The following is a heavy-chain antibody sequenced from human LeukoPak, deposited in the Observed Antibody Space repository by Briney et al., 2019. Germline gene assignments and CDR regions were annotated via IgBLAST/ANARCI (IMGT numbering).Heavy chain of an antibody. CDR3: ANLEYSSSSNAFDI. Sequence: PGGSLRLSCAASGLTFTSHWMNWVRQAPGKGLEWVSYISSSSSTIYYADSVKGRFIISRDNAKNSLYLQMNSLRAEDTAVYYCANLEYSSSSNAFDIWGQGTMVTVSS. CDR1: GLTFTSHW. D-gene: IGHD6-6*01. J-gene: IGHJ3*02. V-gene: IGHV3-48*01. CDR2: ISSSSSTI.